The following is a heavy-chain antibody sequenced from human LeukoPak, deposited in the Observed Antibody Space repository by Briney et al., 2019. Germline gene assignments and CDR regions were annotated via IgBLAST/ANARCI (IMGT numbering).Heavy chain of an antibody. D-gene: IGHD3-16*02. Sequence: SETLSLTCTVSGYSISSGYYWGWIRQPPGKGLEWIGSIYHSGSTFYNPSLKSRVTISVDTSKNQFSLKLSSVTAADTAVYYCARGRAVLRLGELSWFDPWGQGTLVTVSS. CDR3: ARGRAVLRLGELSWFDP. CDR1: GYSISSGYY. V-gene: IGHV4-38-2*02. J-gene: IGHJ5*02. CDR2: IYHSGST.